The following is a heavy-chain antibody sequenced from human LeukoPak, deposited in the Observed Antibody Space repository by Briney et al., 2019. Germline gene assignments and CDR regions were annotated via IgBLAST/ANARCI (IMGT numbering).Heavy chain of an antibody. CDR3: AREDAVVVVAATLFDC. V-gene: IGHV3-30*03. Sequence: GGSLRLSCSASGFTFRNYGIHWVRQAPGKGLEWVIVVSRDGGTKYYSDSVKGRFTISRDNSENTLYLQMNSLRPEDTAVYYCAREDAVVVVAATLFDCWGQGTLVTVSS. CDR1: GFTFRNYG. D-gene: IGHD2-15*01. CDR2: VSRDGGTK. J-gene: IGHJ4*02.